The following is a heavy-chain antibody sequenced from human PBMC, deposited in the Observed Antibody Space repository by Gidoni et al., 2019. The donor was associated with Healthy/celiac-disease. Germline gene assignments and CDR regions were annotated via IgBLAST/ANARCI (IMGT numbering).Heavy chain of an antibody. V-gene: IGHV1-3*01. D-gene: IGHD3-22*01. CDR3: ARDRGNYYDSSGFGY. Sequence: VQLVQSGAEVKKPGASVKVSCKASGYTLTSYAMHWVRQAPGQRLEWMGWINAGNGNTKYSQKFQGRVTITRDTSASTAYMELSSLRSEDTAVYYCARDRGNYYDSSGFGYWGQGTLVTVSS. CDR1: GYTLTSYA. J-gene: IGHJ4*02. CDR2: INAGNGNT.